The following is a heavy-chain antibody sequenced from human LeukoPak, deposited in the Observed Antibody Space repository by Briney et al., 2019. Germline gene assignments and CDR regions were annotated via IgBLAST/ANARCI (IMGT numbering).Heavy chain of an antibody. V-gene: IGHV1-2*04. CDR2: INPNSGGT. J-gene: IGHJ5*02. CDR3: ARAAPTRQYCSGGSCYSRWFDP. CDR1: GYTFTGYY. Sequence: EASVKVSCTASGYTFTGYYMHWVRQAPGQGLEWMGWINPNSGGTNYAQKFQGWVTMTRDTSISTAYMELSRLRSDDTAVYYCARAAPTRQYCSGGSCYSRWFDPWGQGTLVTVSS. D-gene: IGHD2-15*01.